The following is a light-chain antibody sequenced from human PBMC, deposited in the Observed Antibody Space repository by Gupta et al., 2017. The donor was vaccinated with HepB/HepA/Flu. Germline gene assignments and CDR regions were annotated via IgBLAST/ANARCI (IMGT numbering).Light chain of an antibody. V-gene: IGKV4-1*01. J-gene: IGKJ2*01. CDR2: WAS. CDR1: QSVLYSSNNKNY. CDR3: QQYYSTLYT. Sequence: DIAMTQSPDSLAVSLGERATINCKSSQSVLYSSNNKNYLAWYQQKPGQPPKLLISWASTREYGVPDRFSGSGSGTDFTLTISSLQAEDVAVYYCQQYYSTLYTFGQGTKLEI.